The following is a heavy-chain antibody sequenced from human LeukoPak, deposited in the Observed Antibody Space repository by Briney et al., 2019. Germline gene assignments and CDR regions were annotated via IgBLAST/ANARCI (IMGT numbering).Heavy chain of an antibody. D-gene: IGHD3-22*01. V-gene: IGHV3-30*18. J-gene: IGHJ4*02. CDR1: GFTFSSCG. CDR3: AKLPDSSGMGFDY. CDR2: ISYDGSNK. Sequence: PGGSLRLSCAASGFTFSSCGMHWVRQAPGKGLEWVAVISYDGSNKYYADSVKGRFTISRDNSKNTLYLQMNSLRAEDTAVYYCAKLPDSSGMGFDYWGQGTLVTVSS.